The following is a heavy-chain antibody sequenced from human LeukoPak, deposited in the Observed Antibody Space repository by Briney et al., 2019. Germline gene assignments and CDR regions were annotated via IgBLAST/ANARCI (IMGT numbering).Heavy chain of an antibody. CDR2: ISAYNGYT. J-gene: IGHJ4*02. CDR1: GYTFTTYD. CDR3: ARVGTGTRSFDS. V-gene: IGHV1-18*01. Sequence: ASVKVSCKTSGYTFTTYDINWVRQAPGQGLEWMGRISAYNGYTNYGQKLQGRVTTTTDTSTNTAYMELRSLRSDDTAVYYCARVGTGTRSFDSWGQGTLVTVSS. D-gene: IGHD1/OR15-1a*01.